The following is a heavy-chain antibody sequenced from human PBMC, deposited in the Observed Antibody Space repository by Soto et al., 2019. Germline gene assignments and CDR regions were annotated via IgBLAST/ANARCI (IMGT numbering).Heavy chain of an antibody. D-gene: IGHD3-10*01. CDR3: ARVPNYGLADY. J-gene: IGHJ4*02. V-gene: IGHV1-69*02. Sequence: QVQLVQSGAEVKKPGSSVKVSCKTSGSTFSSFTITWVRQAPGQGLEWMGRITPLLGITKYAQKFQGTVTITADKSTSTAYMEMSSLRSEDTAVYYCARVPNYGLADYWGQGTLVTVSS. CDR1: GSTFSSFT. CDR2: ITPLLGIT.